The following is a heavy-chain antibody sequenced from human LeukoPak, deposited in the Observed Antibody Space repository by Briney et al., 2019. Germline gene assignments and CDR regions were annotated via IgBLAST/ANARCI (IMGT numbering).Heavy chain of an antibody. CDR3: ARDTYDILTGYYKWTFDI. CDR1: GLTFSSYT. V-gene: IGHV3-21*06. D-gene: IGHD3-9*01. Sequence: SLRLSCAASGLTFSSYTMNWVPKAPGKGLNWFSSIIIIVSYIHYADSVMGRFTISRDNAKNSLYLQMNSLRAEDTAVYYCARDTYDILTGYYKWTFDIWGQGTMVTVS. J-gene: IGHJ3*02. CDR2: IIIIVSYI.